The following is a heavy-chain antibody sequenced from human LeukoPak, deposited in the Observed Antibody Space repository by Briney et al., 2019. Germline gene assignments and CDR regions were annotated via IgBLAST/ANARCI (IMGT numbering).Heavy chain of an antibody. CDR2: INHSGST. CDR1: GGSFSGYY. Sequence: ESSETLSLTCAVYGGSFSGYYWSWIRQPPGKGLEWIGEINHSGSTNYIPSLKSRVTISVDTSKNQFSLKLSSVTAADTAVYYCANVRGYSYGYLDYWGQGTLVTVSS. V-gene: IGHV4-34*01. J-gene: IGHJ4*02. D-gene: IGHD5-18*01. CDR3: ANVRGYSYGYLDY.